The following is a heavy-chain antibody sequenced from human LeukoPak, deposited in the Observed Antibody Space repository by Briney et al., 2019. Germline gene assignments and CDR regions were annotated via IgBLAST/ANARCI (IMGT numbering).Heavy chain of an antibody. J-gene: IGHJ5*02. CDR2: INPSGGST. D-gene: IGHD6-25*01. CDR3: ARDSGTNWFDP. V-gene: IGHV1-46*01. CDR1: GYTFTSYY. Sequence: TSVKVSCKASGYTFTSYYMHWVRQAPGQGLEWMGIINPSGGSTSYAQKFQGRVTMTRDTSTSTVYMELSSLRSEDTAVYYCARDSGTNWFDPWGQGTLVTVSS.